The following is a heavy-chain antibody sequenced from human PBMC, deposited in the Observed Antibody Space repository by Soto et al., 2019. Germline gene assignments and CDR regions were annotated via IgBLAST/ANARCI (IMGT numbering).Heavy chain of an antibody. CDR1: GGTFSSYA. D-gene: IGHD6-19*01. CDR3: ARVPMSTVAATGWYFDY. Sequence: QVQLVQSGAEVKKPGSSVKVSCKASGGTFSSYAISWVRQAPGQGLEWMGGNIPIFGRANYAQKFQGRVTITADESTSSSYMELSSLRSEETAVYYCARVPMSTVAATGWYFDYWGQGTLVTVSS. CDR2: NIPIFGRA. J-gene: IGHJ4*02. V-gene: IGHV1-69*12.